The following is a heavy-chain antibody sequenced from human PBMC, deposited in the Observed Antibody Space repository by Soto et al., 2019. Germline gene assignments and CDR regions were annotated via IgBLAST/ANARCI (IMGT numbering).Heavy chain of an antibody. D-gene: IGHD3-3*01. CDR2: INPNSGGT. V-gene: IGHV1-2*02. CDR3: ARDGAFWSGYYTDYYYGMDV. Sequence: GASVKVSCKASGYTFTGYYMHWVRQAPGQGLEWMGWINPNSGGTNYAQKFQGRVTMTRDTSISTAYMELSRLRSDDTAVYYCARDGAFWSGYYTDYYYGMDVWGQGTTVTVSS. J-gene: IGHJ6*02. CDR1: GYTFTGYY.